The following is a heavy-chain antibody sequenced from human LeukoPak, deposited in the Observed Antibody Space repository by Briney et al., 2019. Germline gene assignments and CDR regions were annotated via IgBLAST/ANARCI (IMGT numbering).Heavy chain of an antibody. D-gene: IGHD1-1*01. CDR2: IKQDGSEK. CDR3: ATDGRHDY. CDR1: GFAFSTYW. J-gene: IGHJ4*02. Sequence: GGSLRLSCAASGFAFSTYWMSWVRQAPGKGLEWVANIKQDGSEKYYVDSVKGRFTIPRDNAKKSLYLEMNSLRAEDTAVYYCATDGRHDYWGQGTLVAVSS. V-gene: IGHV3-7*01.